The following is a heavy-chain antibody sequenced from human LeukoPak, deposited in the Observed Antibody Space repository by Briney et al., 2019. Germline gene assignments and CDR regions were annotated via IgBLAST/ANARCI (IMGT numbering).Heavy chain of an antibody. CDR2: ISYGGNNK. CDR3: AGVFGWFDP. CDR1: GFTFSNYA. J-gene: IGHJ5*02. V-gene: IGHV3-30-3*01. Sequence: GRSPRLSCAASGFTFSNYAMHWVRQAPGKGLEWVAVISYGGNNKYYADSVKGRFTISRDNAKNSLYLQMNSLRAEDTAVYYCAGVFGWFDPWGQGTLVTVSS. D-gene: IGHD2-21*01.